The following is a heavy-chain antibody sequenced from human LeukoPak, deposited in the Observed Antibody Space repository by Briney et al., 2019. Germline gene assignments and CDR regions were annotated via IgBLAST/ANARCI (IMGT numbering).Heavy chain of an antibody. J-gene: IGHJ4*02. CDR3: AKAINQLPSKPTTRKPIDY. Sequence: GGSLRLSCAASGFTFSSYAMSWVRQAPGKGLEWVSAISGSGGSTYYADFVKGRFTISRDNSKNTLYLQMNSLRAEDTAVYYCAKAINQLPSKPTTRKPIDYWGQGTLVTVSS. CDR2: ISGSGGST. D-gene: IGHD2-2*01. V-gene: IGHV3-23*01. CDR1: GFTFSSYA.